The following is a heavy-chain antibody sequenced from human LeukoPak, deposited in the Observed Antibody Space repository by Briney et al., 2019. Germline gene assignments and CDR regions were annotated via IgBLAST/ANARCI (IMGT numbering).Heavy chain of an antibody. J-gene: IGHJ5*02. CDR2: INPNSGGT. CDR3: ARGPYNWDDPLGSWFDP. Sequence: GASVKVSCKASGYLFTGYYMHWVRQAPGERLEWMGWINPNSGGTKYAQKFQGRVTMTRDTSISTAYMDLSRLRSDDTAVYYCARGPYNWDDPLGSWFDPWGQGTLVTVSS. CDR1: GYLFTGYY. D-gene: IGHD1-20*01. V-gene: IGHV1-2*02.